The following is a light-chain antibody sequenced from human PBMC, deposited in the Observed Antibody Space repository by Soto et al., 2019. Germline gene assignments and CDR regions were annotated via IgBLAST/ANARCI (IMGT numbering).Light chain of an antibody. J-gene: IGKJ4*01. CDR2: GAS. CDR3: QQYNDWPPLT. V-gene: IGKV3-15*01. CDR1: QSVSSN. Sequence: EIVMTQSPGTLSVSPGERATLSCRASQSVSSNVAWYQQKPGQAPRLLIYGASTRATGIPARFSGSGSGTAFSPLISSLQSEDFAVYYCQQYNDWPPLTFGGGTKVEI.